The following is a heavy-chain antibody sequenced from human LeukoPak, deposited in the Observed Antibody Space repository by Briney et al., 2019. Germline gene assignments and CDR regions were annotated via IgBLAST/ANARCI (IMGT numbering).Heavy chain of an antibody. CDR1: GFTFSNYG. D-gene: IGHD6-13*01. CDR2: IWYDGSNK. CDR3: ARDPPHYSSSWYYFDS. Sequence: GGSLRLSCAASGFTFSNYGMHWVRQAPGKGPEWVAVIWYDGSNKYYADSVKGRFTISRDYSKNTLYLQMNSLRAEDTALYYCARDPPHYSSSWYYFDSWGQGALVTVSS. J-gene: IGHJ4*02. V-gene: IGHV3-33*01.